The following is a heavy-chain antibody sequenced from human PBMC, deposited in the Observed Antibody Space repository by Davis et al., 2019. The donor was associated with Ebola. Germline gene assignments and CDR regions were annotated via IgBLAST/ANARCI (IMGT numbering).Heavy chain of an antibody. CDR3: ARNKRSSGYGGMDV. Sequence: GESLKISCAASGFTFSSYWMSWIRQAPGKGLEWVSSIRSSDTTIYYPDPVKGRFTVPRDNAKNSLYPQMNSLRAEDTAVYSCARNKRSSGYGGMDVWGQGTTVTVSS. V-gene: IGHV3-11*01. CDR2: IRSSDTTI. CDR1: GFTFSSYW. D-gene: IGHD6-19*01. J-gene: IGHJ6*02.